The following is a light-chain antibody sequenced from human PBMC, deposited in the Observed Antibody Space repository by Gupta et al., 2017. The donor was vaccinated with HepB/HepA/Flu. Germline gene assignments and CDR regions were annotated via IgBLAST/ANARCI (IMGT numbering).Light chain of an antibody. CDR2: GAS. Sequence: TMSLSPGERATLSCRASQSVRSSYLAWYQQKPGQAPRLLIYGASSRATGIPDRFSGSGSGTDFTLTISRLEAEDFAVYYCQHYGSSPFAFGPGTKVEIK. CDR3: QHYGSSPFA. J-gene: IGKJ3*01. V-gene: IGKV3-20*01. CDR1: QSVRSSY.